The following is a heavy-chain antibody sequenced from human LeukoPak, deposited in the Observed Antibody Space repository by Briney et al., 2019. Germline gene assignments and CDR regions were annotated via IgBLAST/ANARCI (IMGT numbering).Heavy chain of an antibody. J-gene: IGHJ4*02. CDR2: IYSSGST. V-gene: IGHV4-59*01. Sequence: SSETLSLTCTVSGGSFSSYYWSWIRQPPGKGLEWIGYIYSSGSTNYNPSLKSRITISVDTSKNQFSLKLSSVTAADTAVYYCARFAYCGGHCWYYFDYWGQGSLVTVSS. CDR3: ARFAYCGGHCWYYFDY. CDR1: GGSFSSYY. D-gene: IGHD2-21*02.